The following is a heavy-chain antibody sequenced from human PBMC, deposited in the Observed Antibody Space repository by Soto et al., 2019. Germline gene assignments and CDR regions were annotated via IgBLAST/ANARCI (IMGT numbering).Heavy chain of an antibody. D-gene: IGHD1-20*01. CDR1: GGYVNSGNYY. Sequence: SETLSLTCTVSGGYVNSGNYYWSWIRQPPGKGLDWIGSVYYTGNTNYNPSLKGRVTMSVDTSKNQFSLKLNSVTAADTAVYYCSRMSVTARNWFDPWGQGTLVTVSS. CDR2: VYYTGNT. CDR3: SRMSVTARNWFDP. J-gene: IGHJ5*02. V-gene: IGHV4-61*01.